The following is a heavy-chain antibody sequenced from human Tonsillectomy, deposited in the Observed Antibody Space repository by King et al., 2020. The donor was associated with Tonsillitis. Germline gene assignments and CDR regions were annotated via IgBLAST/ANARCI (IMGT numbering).Heavy chain of an antibody. D-gene: IGHD3-3*01. Sequence: VQLQESGPGLVKPSETLSLTCTVSGGSISSYYWSWIRQPPGKGLEWIGYIYYSGSTNYNPSLKSRVTISVDTSKNQFSLKLSSVTAAETAVYYCARLYDFWSGYFDYWGQGTLVTVSS. CDR1: GGSISSYY. CDR2: IYYSGST. CDR3: ARLYDFWSGYFDY. V-gene: IGHV4-59*01. J-gene: IGHJ4*02.